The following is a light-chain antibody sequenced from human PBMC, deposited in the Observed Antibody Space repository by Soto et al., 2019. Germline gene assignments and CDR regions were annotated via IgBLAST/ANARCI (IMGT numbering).Light chain of an antibody. CDR1: QSISSW. CDR2: ATS. V-gene: IGKV1-12*01. J-gene: IGKJ5*01. Sequence: DVQMTQSPSTLSASVGDRVTITCRASQSISSWLAWYQQKPGKAPKLLIYATSSLQSGVPSRFSGSGSGTDFTLTISSLQPEDFATYYCQQANSFPITFGQGTRLEIK. CDR3: QQANSFPIT.